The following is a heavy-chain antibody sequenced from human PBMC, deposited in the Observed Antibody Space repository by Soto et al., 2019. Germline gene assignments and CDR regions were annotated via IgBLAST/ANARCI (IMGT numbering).Heavy chain of an antibody. CDR2: ISDNGHNT. CDR1: GFTFTNYA. CDR3: ARGGAFYDILTGYYNRPLDY. J-gene: IGHJ4*02. D-gene: IGHD3-9*01. V-gene: IGHV3-23*01. Sequence: GGSLRLSCTASGFTFTNYAMSWVRQASGKGLEWVSFISDNGHNTYYADAVKGLFTISRDNSKNTLYLQMNSLRAEDTAVYYCARGGAFYDILTGYYNRPLDYWGQGTLVTVSS.